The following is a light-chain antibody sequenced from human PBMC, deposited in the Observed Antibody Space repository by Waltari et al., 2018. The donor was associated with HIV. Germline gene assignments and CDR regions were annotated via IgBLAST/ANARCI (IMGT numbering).Light chain of an antibody. CDR1: NSDVGGYNY. Sequence: QSALTQPPSASASPGQSVTISCTGTNSDVGGYNYFTWYQQLPGRAPKLMIYDVTKRPSRVPDRFSGSKSGNTASLTVSGLQAEDEADYFCSSYSGSNTLVFGGGTKLTVL. J-gene: IGLJ2*01. CDR2: DVT. V-gene: IGLV2-8*01. CDR3: SSYSGSNTLV.